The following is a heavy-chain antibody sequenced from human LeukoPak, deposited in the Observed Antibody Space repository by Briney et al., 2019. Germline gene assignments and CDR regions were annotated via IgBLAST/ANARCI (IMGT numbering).Heavy chain of an antibody. CDR2: INSDGSST. CDR3: ARGPTIFAFDY. CDR1: GFTFSSYW. V-gene: IGHV3-74*01. J-gene: IGHJ4*02. Sequence: GGSLRLSCAASGFTFSSYWMHWVRQAPGKGLVWVSRINSDGSSTSYADSVKGRFTISRGNAKNTLYLQMNSLRAEDTAVYYCARGPTIFAFDYWGQGTLVTVSS. D-gene: IGHD3-3*01.